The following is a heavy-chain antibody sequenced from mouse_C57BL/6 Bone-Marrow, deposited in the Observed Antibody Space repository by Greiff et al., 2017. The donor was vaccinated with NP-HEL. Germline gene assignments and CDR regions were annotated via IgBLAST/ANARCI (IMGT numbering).Heavy chain of an antibody. CDR3: ARGAYSNYPAWFAY. J-gene: IGHJ3*01. Sequence: VQLVESGAELVRPGTSVKVSCKASGYAFTNYLIEWVKQRPGQGLEWIGVINPGSGGTNYNEKFKGKATLTADKSSSTAYMQLSSLTSEDSAVYFCARGAYSNYPAWFAYWGQGTLVTVSA. CDR1: GYAFTNYL. V-gene: IGHV1-54*01. D-gene: IGHD2-5*01. CDR2: INPGSGGT.